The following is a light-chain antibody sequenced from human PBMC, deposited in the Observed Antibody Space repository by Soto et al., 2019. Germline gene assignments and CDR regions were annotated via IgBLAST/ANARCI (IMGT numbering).Light chain of an antibody. CDR2: KAS. CDR1: QTISSW. Sequence: DIQMTQSPSTPSGSAAAGVTITCTSSQTISSWLAWYQQKPGKDPKLLIYKASTLKSGVPSRFSGSGSGTEFTLTISSLQPDDFATYYCQHYNSYSEAFCQGTKVDIK. V-gene: IGKV1-5*03. CDR3: QHYNSYSEA. J-gene: IGKJ1*01.